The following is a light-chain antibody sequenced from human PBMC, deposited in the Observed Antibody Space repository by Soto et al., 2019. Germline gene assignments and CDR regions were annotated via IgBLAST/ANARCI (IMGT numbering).Light chain of an antibody. CDR3: QQSYSTPPELT. J-gene: IGKJ4*01. Sequence: DIQMTQSPSSLSASVGDRVTITCRASQSISSYLNWYQQKPGKAPKLLIYAASSLQSGVPSRFSGSGSGTDFTLTISSLQPEYFATYYCQQSYSTPPELTFGGGTKVEIK. V-gene: IGKV1-39*01. CDR1: QSISSY. CDR2: AAS.